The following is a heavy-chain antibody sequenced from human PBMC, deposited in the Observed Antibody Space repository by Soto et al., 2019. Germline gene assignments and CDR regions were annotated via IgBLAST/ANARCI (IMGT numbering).Heavy chain of an antibody. CDR2: ISHDERDK. D-gene: IGHD3-22*01. J-gene: IGHJ1*01. V-gene: IGHV3-30*03. CDR3: AREDKSSGYAGTFQH. Sequence: QGQLVESGGGVVQPGTSLRLSCAASGFTFSTYVMHWVRQAPGKGLEWVALISHDERDKQYVDSVKDRFTISRDNSKNTLYLQMSSLTAEDTSVYYCAREDKSSGYAGTFQHWGQGTLITVSS. CDR1: GFTFSTYV.